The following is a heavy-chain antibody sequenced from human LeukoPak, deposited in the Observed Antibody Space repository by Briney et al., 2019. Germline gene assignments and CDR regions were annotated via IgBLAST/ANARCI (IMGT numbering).Heavy chain of an antibody. CDR3: ARSGDDYGDYRPENWFDP. J-gene: IGHJ5*02. Sequence: SETASLTCIVSGGSISSSSYYCGWIRQPPGKGLEWIGSMYYGGSTYYKPSLKSRVTISVDTSNNQFSLKLSSVAAADTAVYYCARSGDDYGDYRPENWFDPWGQGTLVTVSS. CDR1: GGSISSSSYY. V-gene: IGHV4-39*07. CDR2: MYYGGST. D-gene: IGHD4-17*01.